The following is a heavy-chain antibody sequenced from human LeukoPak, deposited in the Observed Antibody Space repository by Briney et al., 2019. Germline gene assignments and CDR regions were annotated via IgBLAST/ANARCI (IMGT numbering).Heavy chain of an antibody. Sequence: ASVWCTCKASGYTFTSYYMHWVRQAPGQGLEWMGIFNPSVDITTYAQKFQGRVTMTRDTSSSTVYMELSRLRSDDTAVYYCARDLSQGLNWFEHWWQGSLVTVSS. CDR1: GYTFTSYY. J-gene: IGHJ5*02. CDR2: FNPSVDIT. V-gene: IGHV1-46*01. CDR3: ARDLSQGLNWFEH.